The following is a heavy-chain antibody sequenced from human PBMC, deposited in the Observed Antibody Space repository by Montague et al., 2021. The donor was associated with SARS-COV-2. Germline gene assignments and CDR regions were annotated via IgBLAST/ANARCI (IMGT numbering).Heavy chain of an antibody. D-gene: IGHD3-16*02. V-gene: IGHV4-59*08. CDR2: VHYTGST. CDR3: ARLGFVELWLNLGWFDP. J-gene: IGHJ5*02. CDR1: GDSISSYY. Sequence: SETLSLTCEVSGDSISSYYWSWIRQSPGKGLEWIGYVHYTGSTKYTPSLKTRVTLSLDTSKNQFSLELRSVTAADTAVYYCARLGFVELWLNLGWFDPWGQGTLVTVSS.